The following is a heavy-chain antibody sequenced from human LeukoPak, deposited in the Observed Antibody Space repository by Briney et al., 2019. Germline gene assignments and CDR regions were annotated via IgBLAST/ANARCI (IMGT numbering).Heavy chain of an antibody. D-gene: IGHD3-22*01. CDR3: AREPRSYTMIIDY. Sequence: PSETLSLTCTVSGGSISSYYWSWIRQPPGKGLEWIGYIYYSGSTNYNPSLKSRVTISVDTSKNQFSLKLSSVTGADTAVYYCAREPRSYTMIIDYWGQGTLVTVSS. J-gene: IGHJ4*02. CDR2: IYYSGST. CDR1: GGSISSYY. V-gene: IGHV4-59*01.